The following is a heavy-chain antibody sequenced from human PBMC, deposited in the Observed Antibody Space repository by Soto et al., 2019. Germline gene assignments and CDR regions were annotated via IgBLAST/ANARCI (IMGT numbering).Heavy chain of an antibody. CDR1: GYTLTELS. J-gene: IGHJ4*02. Sequence: AASVKVSCKVSGYTLTELSMHWVRQAPGKGLEWMGGFDPEDGETIYAQKFQGRVTMTEDTSTDTAYMELSSLRSEDTAVYYCATGRSGWYGSSIAPSDYWGQGTLVTVS. CDR3: ATGRSGWYGSSIAPSDY. D-gene: IGHD6-19*01. CDR2: FDPEDGET. V-gene: IGHV1-24*01.